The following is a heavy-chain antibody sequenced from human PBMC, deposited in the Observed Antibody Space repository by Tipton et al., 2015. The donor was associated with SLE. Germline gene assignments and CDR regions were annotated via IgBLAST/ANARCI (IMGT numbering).Heavy chain of an antibody. CDR1: GGSLSGYH. CDR3: ARQRTNYDFWSGYCLDY. Sequence: TLSLTCAVYGGSLSGYHWTWIRQPPGKGLEWIGEINHSGSTNYNPSLQSRVTMSVDTSKNQFSLKLSSVTAADTAVYYCARQRTNYDFWSGYCLDYWGQGTLVTVSS. J-gene: IGHJ4*02. CDR2: INHSGST. D-gene: IGHD3-3*01. V-gene: IGHV4-34*01.